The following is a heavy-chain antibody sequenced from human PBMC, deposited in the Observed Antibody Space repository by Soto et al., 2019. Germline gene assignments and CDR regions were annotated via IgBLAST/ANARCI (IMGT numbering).Heavy chain of an antibody. D-gene: IGHD2-15*01. Sequence: KTSETLSLTCTVSGGSISSSSYYWGWIRQPPGKGLEWIGSIYYSGSTYYNPSLKSRVTISVDTSKNQFSLKLSSVTAADTAVYYCARQRRSLGYYYYGMDVWGQGTTVTVSS. J-gene: IGHJ6*02. V-gene: IGHV4-39*01. CDR3: ARQRRSLGYYYYGMDV. CDR1: GGSISSSSYY. CDR2: IYYSGST.